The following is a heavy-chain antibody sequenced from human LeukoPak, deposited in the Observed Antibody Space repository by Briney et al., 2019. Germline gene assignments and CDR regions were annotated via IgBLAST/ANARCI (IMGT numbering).Heavy chain of an antibody. V-gene: IGHV1-2*02. D-gene: IGHD3-22*01. CDR1: GYTFTGYY. CDR2: INPNSGGT. CDR3: ARVYYDSSGYPTD. J-gene: IGHJ4*02. Sequence: ASVKVSCKASGYTFTGYYMHWVRQAPGQGLEWMGWINPNSGGTNYAQKFQGRVTMTRDTSISTAYMELSRLRSDDTAVYYCARVYYDSSGYPTDWGQGTLVTVSS.